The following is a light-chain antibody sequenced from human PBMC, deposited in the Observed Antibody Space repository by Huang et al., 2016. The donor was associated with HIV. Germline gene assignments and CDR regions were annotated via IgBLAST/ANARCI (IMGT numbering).Light chain of an antibody. CDR3: QQYNNWPRT. CDR2: GAS. CDR1: QYVSSN. V-gene: IGKV3-15*01. J-gene: IGKJ2*01. Sequence: ERVMTQSPDTLSVSPGERATLYCRASQYVSSNLAWYQQKPGQAPRVLVYGASTRVIDIPARFSGSGSGTEFTLTISSLQSEDSAVYYCQQYNNWPRTFGQGTKLEIK.